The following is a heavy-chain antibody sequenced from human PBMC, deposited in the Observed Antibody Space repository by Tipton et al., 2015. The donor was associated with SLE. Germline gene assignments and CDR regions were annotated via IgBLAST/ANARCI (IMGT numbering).Heavy chain of an antibody. Sequence: GSLRLSCAASGFTFNQYAMNWVRQAPGKGLEWVSAIHGSDDTTHYADSVKGRFTISRDTSRNTLYLQMNSLRAEDTAVYFCAKDILRWAFDFWGQGTMVTVSS. D-gene: IGHD4-23*01. CDR3: AKDILRWAFDF. CDR1: GFTFNQYA. CDR2: IHGSDDTT. J-gene: IGHJ3*01. V-gene: IGHV3-23*01.